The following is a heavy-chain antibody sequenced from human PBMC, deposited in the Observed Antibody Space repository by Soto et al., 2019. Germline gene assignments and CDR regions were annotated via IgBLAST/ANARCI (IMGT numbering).Heavy chain of an antibody. V-gene: IGHV4-31*03. J-gene: IGHJ5*02. CDR1: GGSISSGGYY. Sequence: SETLSLTCTVSGGSISSGGYYWSWIRQHPGKGLEWIGYIYYSGSTYYNPSLKSRVTISVDTSKNQFSLKLSSVTAADTAVYYCARGKDFGVAIPSKTNWFDPWGQGTLVTVSS. D-gene: IGHD3-3*01. CDR3: ARGKDFGVAIPSKTNWFDP. CDR2: IYYSGST.